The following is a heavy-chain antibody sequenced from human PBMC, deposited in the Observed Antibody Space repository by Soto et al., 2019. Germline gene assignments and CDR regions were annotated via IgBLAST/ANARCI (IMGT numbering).Heavy chain of an antibody. D-gene: IGHD6-6*01. J-gene: IGHJ6*02. CDR2: IVVGSGNT. CDR1: GFTFSSCA. V-gene: IGHV1-58*01. CDR3: AALSIAARYYYYGMDV. Sequence: SVKVSCKASGFTFSSCAVQCVRQARGQRLEWIGWIVVGSGNTNYAQKFQERVTITRDMSTSTAYMELSSLRSEDTAVYYCAALSIAARYYYYGMDVWGQGTTVTVSS.